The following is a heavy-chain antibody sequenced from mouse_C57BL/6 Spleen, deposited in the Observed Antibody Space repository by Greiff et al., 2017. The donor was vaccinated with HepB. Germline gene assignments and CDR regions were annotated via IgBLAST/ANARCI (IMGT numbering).Heavy chain of an antibody. J-gene: IGHJ4*01. V-gene: IGHV5-6*01. CDR3: ARVNWVYAMDY. Sequence: VQLQQSGGDLVKPGGSLKLSCAASGFTFSSYGMSWVRQTPDKRLEWVATISSGGSYTYYPDSVKGRFTISRDNAKNTLYLQMSSLKSEDTAMYYCARVNWVYAMDYWGQGTSVTVSS. D-gene: IGHD4-1*01. CDR1: GFTFSSYG. CDR2: ISSGGSYT.